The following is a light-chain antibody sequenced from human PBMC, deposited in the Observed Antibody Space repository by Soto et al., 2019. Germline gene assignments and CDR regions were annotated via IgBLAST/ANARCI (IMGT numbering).Light chain of an antibody. Sequence: DTQMTQSPSTLSASVGDRVTITCRASQSLNIWLAWYQQKPGRAPKLLIYQASTLASGVPSRFSGSGSGTDFTLTISALQPEDFATYYCQQSYSHPRTFGQGTKVDIK. V-gene: IGKV1-5*03. CDR2: QAS. CDR1: QSLNIW. CDR3: QQSYSHPRT. J-gene: IGKJ1*01.